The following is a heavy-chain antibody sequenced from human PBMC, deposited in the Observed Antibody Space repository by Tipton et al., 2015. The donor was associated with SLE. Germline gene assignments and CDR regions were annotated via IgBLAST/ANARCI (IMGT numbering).Heavy chain of an antibody. J-gene: IGHJ6*03. D-gene: IGHD4-17*01. Sequence: QVQLVQSGSELKKSGASVKISCKASGYTFTTNGLNWVRQAPGQGLEWMGWISAYNGNTKYGKKLQGRVTMTTDTSTSTAYMELRSLRSDDTAVYYCARVGDSYYDYYMDVWGKGTTVTVSS. CDR3: ARVGDSYYDYYMDV. CDR2: ISAYNGNT. V-gene: IGHV1-18*01. CDR1: GYTFTTNG.